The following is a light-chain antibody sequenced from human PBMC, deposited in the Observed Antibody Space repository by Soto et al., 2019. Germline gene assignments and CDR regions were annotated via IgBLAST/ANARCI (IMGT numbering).Light chain of an antibody. CDR1: QIVSSNY. Sequence: DIVLTQSPGTLSLSPGERVTLSCRASQIVSSNYFAWYRQKPGQAPSLLIYGASTRASGIPDRFSGFGSGTDFTLTISRLEPEDFAVYYCQQYGSLSWTFGQGTKVELK. J-gene: IGKJ1*01. CDR2: GAS. CDR3: QQYGSLSWT. V-gene: IGKV3-20*01.